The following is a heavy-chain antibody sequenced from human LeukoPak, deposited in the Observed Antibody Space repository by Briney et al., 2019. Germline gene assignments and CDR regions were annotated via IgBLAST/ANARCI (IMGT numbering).Heavy chain of an antibody. Sequence: GESLKISWKGSGYIFTTSWIAWVRQMPGKGLEWMGIIYPGDSDTRYSPSFQGQVTISADRSTGTAYLQWSSLKASDTAIYYCARQYRSETYKLGFDPWGQGTLVTVSS. CDR1: GYIFTTSW. V-gene: IGHV5-51*01. CDR2: IYPGDSDT. CDR3: ARQYRSETYKLGFDP. D-gene: IGHD1-1*01. J-gene: IGHJ5*02.